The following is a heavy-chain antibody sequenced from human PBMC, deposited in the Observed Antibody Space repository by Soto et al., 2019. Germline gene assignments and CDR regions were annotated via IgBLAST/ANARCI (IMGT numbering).Heavy chain of an antibody. Sequence: EVQLVESGGGLVKPGGSLRLYCAASGFTLRNHAMNWVRQTPEKGLEWVSTITADGTYIYYLDSVKGRFTISRDDATNSLYLMMNSLRAEDTALYYCTRALGMSLWGQGTLVTVSS. V-gene: IGHV3-21*01. CDR2: ITADGTYI. CDR1: GFTLRNHA. J-gene: IGHJ1*01. D-gene: IGHD1-26*01. CDR3: TRALGMSL.